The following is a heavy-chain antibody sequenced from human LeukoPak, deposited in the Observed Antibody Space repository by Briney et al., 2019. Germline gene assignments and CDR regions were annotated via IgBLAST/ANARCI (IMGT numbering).Heavy chain of an antibody. V-gene: IGHV1-2*06. Sequence: GASVKVSCKASGYTFTGYYMHWVRQAPGQGLEWMGRINPNSGGTNYAQKFQGRVTMTRDTSISTAYMELSRLRSDDTAVYYCARDRNDFWSGYYTWFDPWGQGPLVTVSS. D-gene: IGHD3-3*01. CDR2: INPNSGGT. CDR3: ARDRNDFWSGYYTWFDP. J-gene: IGHJ5*02. CDR1: GYTFTGYY.